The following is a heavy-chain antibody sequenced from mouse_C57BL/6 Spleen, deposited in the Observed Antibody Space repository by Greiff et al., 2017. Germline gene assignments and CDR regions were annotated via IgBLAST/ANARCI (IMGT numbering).Heavy chain of an antibody. D-gene: IGHD2-1*01. CDR2: ISSGGSYT. CDR3: ARGGNYGYFDV. V-gene: IGHV5-6*02. J-gene: IGHJ1*03. CDR1: GFTFSSYG. Sequence: EVMLVESGGDLVTPGGSLKLSCAASGFTFSSYGMSWVRQTPDKRLEWVATISSGGSYTYYPDSVKGRFTISRDNANNTLYLQMSSLKSEDTAMYYCARGGNYGYFDVWGTGTTVTVSS.